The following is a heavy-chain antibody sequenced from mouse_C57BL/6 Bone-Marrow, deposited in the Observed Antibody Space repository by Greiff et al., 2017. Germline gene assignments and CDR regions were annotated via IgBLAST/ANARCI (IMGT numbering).Heavy chain of an antibody. CDR3: AVYGYDIAY. CDR1: GFTFSSYT. J-gene: IGHJ3*01. D-gene: IGHD2-2*01. CDR2: ISGGGGNT. Sequence: EVHLVESGGGLVKPGGSLKLSCAASGFTFSSYTMSWVRQTPEKRLEWVATISGGGGNTYYPDSVKGRFTISRDNAKNTLYLQMSSLRTEDTALYYCAVYGYDIAYWGQGTLVTVSA. V-gene: IGHV5-9*01.